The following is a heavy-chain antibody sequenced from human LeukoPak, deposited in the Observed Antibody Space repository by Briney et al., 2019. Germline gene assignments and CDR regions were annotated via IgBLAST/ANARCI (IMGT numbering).Heavy chain of an antibody. V-gene: IGHV3-53*01. CDR2: IYSGGST. CDR3: AKWGDYDVLTGYYDPDY. J-gene: IGHJ4*02. D-gene: IGHD3-9*01. CDR1: GFTVSSNY. Sequence: GGSLRLSCAASGFTVSSNYMSWVRQAPGKGLEWVSVIYSGGSTYYADSVKGRFTISRDNSKNTLYLQMNSLRAEDTAVYYCAKWGDYDVLTGYYDPDYWGQGTLVTVSS.